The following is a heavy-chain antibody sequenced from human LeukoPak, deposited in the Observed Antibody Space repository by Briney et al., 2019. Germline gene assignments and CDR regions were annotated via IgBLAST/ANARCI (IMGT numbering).Heavy chain of an antibody. CDR2: ISGGGETT. D-gene: IGHD4-17*01. CDR1: GFTFNNYA. CDR3: ARDYADYVGYFFFDY. J-gene: IGHJ4*02. V-gene: IGHV3-23*01. Sequence: GSLRLSCAASGFTFNNYAMNWVRQAPGKGLEWASSISGGGETTYYADSAKGRFTISGDNSQNTLYLQMNSLRAEDTAVYYCARDYADYVGYFFFDYWGQGTLVTVSS.